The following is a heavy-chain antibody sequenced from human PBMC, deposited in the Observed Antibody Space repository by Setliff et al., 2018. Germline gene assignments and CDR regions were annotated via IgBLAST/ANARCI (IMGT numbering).Heavy chain of an antibody. CDR1: GFTFSSYW. V-gene: IGHV3-7*01. D-gene: IGHD2-21*02. CDR2: IKQDGSEK. Sequence: PGGSLRLSCAASGFTFSSYWMSWVRQAPGKGLEWVANIKQDGSEKYYVDSVKGRFTISRDNAKNSLYLQMNSLRAEDTAVYYCARGGWRYCGGDCYSRSYYYYGMDVWGQGTTVTVSS. CDR3: ARGGWRYCGGDCYSRSYYYYGMDV. J-gene: IGHJ6*02.